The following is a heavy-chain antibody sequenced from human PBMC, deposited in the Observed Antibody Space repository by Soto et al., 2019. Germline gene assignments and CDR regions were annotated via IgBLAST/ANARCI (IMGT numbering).Heavy chain of an antibody. J-gene: IGHJ5*02. Sequence: QVQLVQSGAEVKKPGASVKVSCKASGYTFTGYYMHWVRQAPGQGLEWMGWINPNSGGTNYAQKFQGRVTMTRDTSISTAYMELCRLRSDDTAVYYCARRRRTGYDVSTADNWFDPWGQGTLVTVSS. CDR1: GYTFTGYY. D-gene: IGHD3-9*01. CDR2: INPNSGGT. V-gene: IGHV1-2*02. CDR3: ARRRRTGYDVSTADNWFDP.